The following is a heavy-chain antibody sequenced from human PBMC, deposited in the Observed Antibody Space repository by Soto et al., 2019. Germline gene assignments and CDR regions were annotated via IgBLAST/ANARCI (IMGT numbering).Heavy chain of an antibody. D-gene: IGHD3-10*01. CDR3: ARTRGYYGSGTYYYYYMDV. Sequence: PSETLSLTCPVSGGSISSGGYYWSWIRKHPGKGLEWIGYIYYSGSTYYNPSLKSRVTISVDTSKNQFSLKLSSVTAADTAVYYCARTRGYYGSGTYYYYYMDVWGKGTTVTVSS. J-gene: IGHJ6*03. V-gene: IGHV4-31*03. CDR1: GGSISSGGYY. CDR2: IYYSGST.